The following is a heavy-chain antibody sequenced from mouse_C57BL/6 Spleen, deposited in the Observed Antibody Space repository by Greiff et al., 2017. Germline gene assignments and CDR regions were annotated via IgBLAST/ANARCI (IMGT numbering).Heavy chain of an antibody. J-gene: IGHJ1*03. CDR2: IYPGDGDT. CDR3: ARDLLRYFDV. D-gene: IGHD1-1*01. V-gene: IGHV1-82*01. CDR1: GYAFSSSW. Sequence: QVHVKQSGPELVKPGASVKISCKASGYAFSSSWMNWVKQRPGKGLEWIGRIYPGDGDTNYNGKFKGKATLTADKSSSTAYMQLSSLTSEDSAVYFCARDLLRYFDVWGTGTTVTVSS.